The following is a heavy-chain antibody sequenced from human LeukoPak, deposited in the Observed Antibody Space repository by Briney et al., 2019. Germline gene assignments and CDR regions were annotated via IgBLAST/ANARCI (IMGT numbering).Heavy chain of an antibody. D-gene: IGHD2-15*01. J-gene: IGHJ5*02. CDR1: GFSFSSTW. V-gene: IGHV3-7*01. Sequence: PGESLRLSCAASGFSFSSTWMSWLRQAPGKGLEWVANIKQDGSEKSYLDSVKGRFTISRDNAKNSLYLQMNSLRVEDTAVYYCARDGYCGAGSCYDLNWSAPWGQGTLVTASS. CDR2: IKQDGSEK. CDR3: ARDGYCGAGSCYDLNWSAP.